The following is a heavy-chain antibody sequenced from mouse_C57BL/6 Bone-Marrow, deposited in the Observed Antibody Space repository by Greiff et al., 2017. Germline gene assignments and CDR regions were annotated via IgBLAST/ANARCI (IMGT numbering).Heavy chain of an antibody. CDR2: IYPGSGST. CDR1: GYTFTSYW. CDR3: GGDGSSQFAY. Sequence: QVQLQQPGAELVKPGASVKLSCKASGYTFTSYWITWVKQRPGQGLEWIGDIYPGSGSTNYNEKFKSKATQTVDTSSSTAYMQLSSLTSEDSAVYSCGGDGSSQFAYWGQGKLVTGSA. D-gene: IGHD1-1*01. J-gene: IGHJ3*01. V-gene: IGHV1-55*01.